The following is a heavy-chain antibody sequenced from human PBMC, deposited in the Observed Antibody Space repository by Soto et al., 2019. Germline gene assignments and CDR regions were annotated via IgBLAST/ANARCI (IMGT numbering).Heavy chain of an antibody. CDR3: ARGNQRWLQLWYFDL. CDR1: GGTFSNYP. J-gene: IGHJ2*01. D-gene: IGHD5-12*01. V-gene: IGHV1-69*12. Sequence: QVQLVQSGAEVKKPGSSVKVSCKASGGTFSNYPISWVRQAPGQGLEWMGGIIPTSGTVNYAEKFQARVTMTADESTSTSQMERSSLRSEDTAVYYCARGNQRWLQLWYFDLWGRGTLVTVSS. CDR2: IIPTSGTV.